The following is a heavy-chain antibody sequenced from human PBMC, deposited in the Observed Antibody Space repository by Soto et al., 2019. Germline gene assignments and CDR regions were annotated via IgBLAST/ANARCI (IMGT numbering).Heavy chain of an antibody. V-gene: IGHV1-69*12. D-gene: IGHD2-21*02. CDR2: IIPIVSAA. CDR1: GGSFGSYA. J-gene: IGHJ5*02. Sequence: QVQLVQSGAEVKKPGSSVKVSCKASGGSFGSYAISWVRQAPGQGLEWMGGIIPIVSAANYAQKFQGRVTISADESPSTAHMELSSLRSEDTAVYYCAREGTVTAFESGFDRWGQGTLVTVSS. CDR3: AREGTVTAFESGFDR.